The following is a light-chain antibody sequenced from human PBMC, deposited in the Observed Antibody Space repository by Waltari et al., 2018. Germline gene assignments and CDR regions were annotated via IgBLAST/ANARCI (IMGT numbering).Light chain of an antibody. V-gene: IGKV3-15*01. CDR2: GAS. CDR1: QSVSSN. Sequence: EIVMTQSPATLSVSPGERATLSCRASQSVSSNLAWYQQKPGQAPSLLIYGASTRATGIPARFSGGGSGTEFTLTISSLQSEDFALYYCQQYKNWPPVTFGGGTKVEIK. J-gene: IGKJ4*01. CDR3: QQYKNWPPVT.